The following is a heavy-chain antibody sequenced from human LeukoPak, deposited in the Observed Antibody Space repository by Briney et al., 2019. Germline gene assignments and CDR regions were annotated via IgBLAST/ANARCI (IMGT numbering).Heavy chain of an antibody. CDR3: LSFRSGFWY. CDR2: IKSKTAGGTA. J-gene: IGHJ4*02. D-gene: IGHD5-12*01. CDR1: GFTFSDAW. V-gene: IGHV3-15*01. Sequence: GGSLRLSCAASGFTFSDAWMNWVRQAPGKGPEWVGRIKSKTAGGTADYAAPVQGRFTISRDDSKNTVFLLMNSLKTEDTAVYYCLSFRSGFWYWGQGALVTVSS.